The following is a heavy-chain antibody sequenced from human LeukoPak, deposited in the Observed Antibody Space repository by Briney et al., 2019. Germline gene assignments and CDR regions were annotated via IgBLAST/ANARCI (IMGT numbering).Heavy chain of an antibody. CDR1: GFTFRSYA. J-gene: IGHJ4*02. V-gene: IGHV3-30-3*01. CDR2: ISSDGTNK. Sequence: GGSLRLSCVASGFTFRSYAMHWVRQAPGKGLEWVIVISSDGTNKYYADSVKGRFTISRDNAKNSLYLQMNSLRDEDTAVYYCARETTVTTRFGPDYWGQGTLVTVSS. D-gene: IGHD4-17*01. CDR3: ARETTVTTRFGPDY.